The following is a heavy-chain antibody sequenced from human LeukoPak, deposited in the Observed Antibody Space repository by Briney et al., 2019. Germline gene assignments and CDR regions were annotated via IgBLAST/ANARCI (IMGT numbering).Heavy chain of an antibody. J-gene: IGHJ6*01. CDR3: ARKRAVVNGVLHYYYYGLDV. CDR2: INPSGNT. Sequence: PSETLSLTCGVYDGSFSGHSWTWIRQPPGEGLEWIGEINPSGNTHHNPSLESRITISVDTSKNQFSLKLTSVTAADTAVYYCARKRAVVNGVLHYYYYGLDVWGQGTAVTVSS. D-gene: IGHD2-2*01. CDR1: DGSFSGHS. V-gene: IGHV4-34*01.